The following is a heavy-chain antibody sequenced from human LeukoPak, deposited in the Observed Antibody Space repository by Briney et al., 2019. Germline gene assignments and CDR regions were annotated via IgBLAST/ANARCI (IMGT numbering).Heavy chain of an antibody. Sequence: ASVKVSCKASGYTFTSYYMHWVRQAPGQGLEWMGIINPSGGSTSYAQKFQGRVTMTRDTSTSTVYMELSSLRSEDTAVYYCASDARPPTYYDFWSGYSVGDAFDIWGQGTMVTVSS. V-gene: IGHV1-46*01. CDR1: GYTFTSYY. CDR3: ASDARPPTYYDFWSGYSVGDAFDI. D-gene: IGHD3-3*01. J-gene: IGHJ3*02. CDR2: INPSGGST.